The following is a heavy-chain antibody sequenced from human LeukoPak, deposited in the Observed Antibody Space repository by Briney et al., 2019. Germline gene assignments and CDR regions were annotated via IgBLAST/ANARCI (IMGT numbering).Heavy chain of an antibody. V-gene: IGHV3-48*01. Sequence: PGGSLRLSCAASGFTFSSYGMTWVRQAPGKGLEWVSYISSSSSTIYYADSVKGRFTISRDNAKNSLYLQLNSLRAEDTAVYYCARDRYGANTYVPPNYYYYMDVWGKGTTVTVSS. CDR2: ISSSSSTI. D-gene: IGHD4-17*01. CDR3: ARDRYGANTYVPPNYYYYMDV. J-gene: IGHJ6*03. CDR1: GFTFSSYG.